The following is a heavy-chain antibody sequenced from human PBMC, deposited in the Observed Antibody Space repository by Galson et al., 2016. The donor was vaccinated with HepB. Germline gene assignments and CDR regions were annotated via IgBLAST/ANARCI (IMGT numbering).Heavy chain of an antibody. V-gene: IGHV1-46*03. J-gene: IGHJ4*02. CDR3: ARGQGIAVAGTPYYFDY. CDR2: ISPSSGST. D-gene: IGHD6-19*01. Sequence: SVKVSCKASGYTFTNYYMHWVRQAPGQGLEWMGIISPSSGSTSYAQKFKGRVTMTRDTSTSTVYMELSSLISEDTAVYYCARGQGIAVAGTPYYFDYWGQGTLVTVPS. CDR1: GYTFTNYY.